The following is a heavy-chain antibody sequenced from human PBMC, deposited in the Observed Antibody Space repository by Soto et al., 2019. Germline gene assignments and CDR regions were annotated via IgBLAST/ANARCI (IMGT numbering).Heavy chain of an antibody. CDR3: ATQTYSSTPDAFDI. J-gene: IGHJ3*02. Sequence: ASVKVSCKVSGYTLTELSMHWVRQAPGKGLEWMGGFDPEDGETIYAQKFQGRVTMTEDTSTDTAYMELSSLRSGDTAVYYCATQTYSSTPDAFDIWGQGTMVTVSS. CDR1: GYTLTELS. D-gene: IGHD6-13*01. V-gene: IGHV1-24*01. CDR2: FDPEDGET.